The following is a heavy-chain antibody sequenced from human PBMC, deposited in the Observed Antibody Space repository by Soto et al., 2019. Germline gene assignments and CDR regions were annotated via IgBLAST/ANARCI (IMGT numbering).Heavy chain of an antibody. CDR2: TYYRSKWNT. D-gene: IGHD3-22*01. Sequence: TLSLTCAISGDNVSSNSAAWNWIRQSPSRGLEWLGRTYYRSKWNTDYAVSVNSRITISPDTSKNQFSLQLKSVTPEDTGVYYGARDYYESGGYFDCWGQGNLVTVSS. J-gene: IGHJ4*02. CDR3: ARDYYESGGYFDC. CDR1: GDNVSSNSAA. V-gene: IGHV6-1*01.